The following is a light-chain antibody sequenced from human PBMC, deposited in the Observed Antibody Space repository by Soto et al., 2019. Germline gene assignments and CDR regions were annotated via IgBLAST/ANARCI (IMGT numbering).Light chain of an antibody. Sequence: EIVLTQSPGTLSLSPGERATLSCRASQSVSSNYLVWYQQKPGQAPSLLIYGASSRAAGIPDRFRGSGSGTAFLLTLSRLEPEDFALYYCQQFGSSPPWTFGQGTKVELK. CDR2: GAS. CDR3: QQFGSSPPWT. CDR1: QSVSSNY. V-gene: IGKV3-20*01. J-gene: IGKJ1*01.